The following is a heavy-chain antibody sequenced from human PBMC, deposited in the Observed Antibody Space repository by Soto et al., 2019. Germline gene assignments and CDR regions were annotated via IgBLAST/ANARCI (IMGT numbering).Heavy chain of an antibody. CDR3: PTGYSSPWHDHS. CDR1: GFSFATAW. V-gene: IGHV3-15*02. CDR2: IKHRDDAMTT. J-gene: IGHJ4*02. Sequence: EVQLVESGGTLIQPGGSLRLSCAASGFSFATAWMNWVRQAPGQGLEWVGRIKHRDDAMTTDYAAPVKGRFTISRDDSQNTLYLQMNSLKTEDTAVYYCPTGYSSPWHDHSWGQGTLVTVSS. D-gene: IGHD5-18*01.